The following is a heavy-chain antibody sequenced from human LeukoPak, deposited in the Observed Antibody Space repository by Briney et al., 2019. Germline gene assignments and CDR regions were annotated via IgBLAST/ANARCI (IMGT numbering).Heavy chain of an antibody. V-gene: IGHV1-69*13. CDR2: IIPIFGTA. CDR3: ARPGEVDTAMVTFHY. J-gene: IGHJ4*02. CDR1: GGTFSSYA. D-gene: IGHD5-18*01. Sequence: ASVKVSCKASGGTFSSYAISWVRQAPGQGLEWMGGIIPIFGTANYAQKFQGRVTITADESTSTAYMELSSLRSEDTAVYCCARPGEVDTAMVTFHYWGQGTLVTVSS.